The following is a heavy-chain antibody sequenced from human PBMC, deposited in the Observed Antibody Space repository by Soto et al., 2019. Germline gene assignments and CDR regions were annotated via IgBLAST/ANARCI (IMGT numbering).Heavy chain of an antibody. D-gene: IGHD3-16*01. Sequence: QVQLVQSGAEVKNPGASVKVSCKASGYTFTRYGIGWARQAPGQGLEWMGWINTYNGNTNYAQNVQGRVTRTTEPSPSTAYMELRSLRSNDTAIYYCAMVDVYVTPSPQDVWGQGTTVSVSS. CDR1: GYTFTRYG. CDR2: INTYNGNT. V-gene: IGHV1-18*01. J-gene: IGHJ6*02. CDR3: AMVDVYVTPSPQDV.